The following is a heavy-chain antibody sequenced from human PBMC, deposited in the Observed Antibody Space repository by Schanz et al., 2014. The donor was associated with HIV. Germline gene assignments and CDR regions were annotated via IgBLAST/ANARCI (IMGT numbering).Heavy chain of an antibody. CDR1: GGSVSSGNYY. J-gene: IGHJ4*02. V-gene: IGHV4-39*01. D-gene: IGHD2-2*01. CDR2: IYYSGSS. Sequence: QVQLQESGPGLVKPSETLSLTCTVSGGSVSSGNYYWGWIRQPPGKGLEWIGSIYYSGSSYYNPSLKGGVALPVAPSTNNLSLKPPPVPAADTAVFYCVRHGAGDQPPFFDYWGQGTLVTVSS. CDR3: VRHGAGDQPPFFDY.